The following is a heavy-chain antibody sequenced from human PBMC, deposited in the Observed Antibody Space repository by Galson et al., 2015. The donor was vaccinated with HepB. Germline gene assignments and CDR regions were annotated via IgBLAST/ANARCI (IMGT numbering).Heavy chain of an antibody. V-gene: IGHV1-18*01. J-gene: IGHJ4*02. CDR2: ISAYNGNT. Sequence: SVKVSCKASGYTFTSYGISWVRQAPGQGLEWMGWISAYNGNTNYAQKLQGRVTMTTDTSTSTAYMELRSLRSDDTAVYYCARDSVVGATTPAGGRYYFDYWGQGTLVTVSS. D-gene: IGHD1-26*01. CDR3: ARDSVVGATTPAGGRYYFDY. CDR1: GYTFTSYG.